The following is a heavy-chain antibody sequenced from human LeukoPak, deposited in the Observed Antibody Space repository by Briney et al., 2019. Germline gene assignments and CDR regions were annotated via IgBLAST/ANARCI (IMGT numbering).Heavy chain of an antibody. D-gene: IGHD1-26*01. Sequence: SQTLSLTCTVSGGSISSGSYYWSWIRQPAGKGLEWIGRIYTSGSTNYNPSLKSRVTISVDTSKNQFSLKLSPVTAADTAVYYCARDLKPYSGSYGSPGWFDPWGQGTLVTVSS. V-gene: IGHV4-61*02. CDR3: ARDLKPYSGSYGSPGWFDP. J-gene: IGHJ5*02. CDR2: IYTSGST. CDR1: GGSISSGSYY.